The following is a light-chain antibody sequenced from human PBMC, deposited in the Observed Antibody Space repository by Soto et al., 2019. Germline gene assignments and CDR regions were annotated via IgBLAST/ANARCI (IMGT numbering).Light chain of an antibody. J-gene: IGKJ2*01. CDR2: GAS. CDR3: QQYSSSPHT. V-gene: IGKV3-20*01. Sequence: EIVLTQSPGTLSLSPGERATLSCRASQSVSSGYLAWYQQKPGQAPRLLIYGASSRATGIPDRFSGSGSGTDFTLTISRLEPEDFAVYYCQQYSSSPHTFGQGTKLEIK. CDR1: QSVSSGY.